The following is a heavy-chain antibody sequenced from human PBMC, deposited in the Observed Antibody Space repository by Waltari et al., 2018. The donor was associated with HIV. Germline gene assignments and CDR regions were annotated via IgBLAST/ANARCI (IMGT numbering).Heavy chain of an antibody. CDR3: AREYYYDSSGATSTNFDY. V-gene: IGHV4-4*07. CDR1: GGSISSYY. CDR2: IYTSGST. J-gene: IGHJ4*02. Sequence: QVQLQELGPGLVKPSETLSLTCTVSGGSISSYYWSWIRQPAGKGLEWIGRIYTSGSTNYNPSLKSRVTMSVDTSKNQFSLKLSSVTAADTAVYYCAREYYYDSSGATSTNFDYWGQGTLVTVSS. D-gene: IGHD3-22*01.